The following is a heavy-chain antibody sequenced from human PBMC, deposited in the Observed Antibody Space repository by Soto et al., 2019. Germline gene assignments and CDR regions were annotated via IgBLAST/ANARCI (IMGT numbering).Heavy chain of an antibody. V-gene: IGHV4-39*01. CDR1: GGSISSSSYY. CDR2: IYYSGST. CDR3: ARQSWNLGWFDP. J-gene: IGHJ5*02. D-gene: IGHD1-7*01. Sequence: QLQLQESGPGLVKPSETLSLTCTVSGGSISSSSYYWGWIRQPPGKGLEWIGSIYYSGSTYYNPSLKSRVTIPVDTSKNQFSLKLSSVTAADTAVYYCARQSWNLGWFDPWGQGSLVTVSS.